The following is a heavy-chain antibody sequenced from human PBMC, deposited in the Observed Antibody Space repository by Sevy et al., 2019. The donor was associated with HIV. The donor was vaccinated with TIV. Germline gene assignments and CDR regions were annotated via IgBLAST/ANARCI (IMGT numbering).Heavy chain of an antibody. D-gene: IGHD3-22*01. J-gene: IGHJ6*02. CDR2: TYYRSKWYN. CDR3: ARGRDSSGYYRRYYYYGMDV. V-gene: IGHV6-1*01. Sequence: SQTLSLTCVISGDSVSSNSAAWNWIRQSPSRGLEWLGRTYYRSKWYNDYAVSVKSRITINPDTAKNQFSLQLNSVTPEDTAVYYCARGRDSSGYYRRYYYYGMDVWGQGTTVTVSS. CDR1: GDSVSSNSAA.